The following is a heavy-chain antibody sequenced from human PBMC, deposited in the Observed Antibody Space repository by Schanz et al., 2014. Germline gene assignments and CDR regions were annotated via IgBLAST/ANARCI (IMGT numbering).Heavy chain of an antibody. CDR1: GFTFRSYA. CDR3: ARGRGYIIGQ. Sequence: QVQLVESGGGVVQPGKSLRLSCAASGFTFRSYAVHWVRQTPGKGLEWLAVISSDGSKKYYADSVKGRFIISRDNSKNTLFLQMDSLRADDTSVYYCARGRGYIIGQWGQGILVTVSS. V-gene: IGHV3-30*14. J-gene: IGHJ4*02. CDR2: ISSDGSKK. D-gene: IGHD3-10*01.